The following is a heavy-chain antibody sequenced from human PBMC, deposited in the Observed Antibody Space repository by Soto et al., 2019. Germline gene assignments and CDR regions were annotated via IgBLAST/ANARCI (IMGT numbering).Heavy chain of an antibody. CDR1: GYTFTSYG. V-gene: IGHV1-18*01. CDR3: ARGQLAGDFTNY. J-gene: IGHJ4*02. CDR2: ISANNGNT. D-gene: IGHD4-17*01. Sequence: ASVKVSCKASGYTFTSYGISWVRQAPGQGLEWMGWISANNGNTNYAQKLQGRVTMTRNTSTSTAYMELSSLRSEDTAVYYCARGQLAGDFTNYWGQGTLVTVSS.